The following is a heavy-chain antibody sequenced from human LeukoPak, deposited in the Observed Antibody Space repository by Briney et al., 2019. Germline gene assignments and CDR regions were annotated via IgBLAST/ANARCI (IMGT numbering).Heavy chain of an antibody. D-gene: IGHD5-24*01. CDR3: ARGDGYKYYFDY. CDR1: GGTFSSYA. J-gene: IGHJ4*02. Sequence: ASVTVSCKASGGTFSSYAISWVRQAPGQGLEWMGGIIPIFGTANYAQKFQGRVTITADESTSTAYMELSSLRSEDTAVYYCARGDGYKYYFDYWGQGTLVTVSS. V-gene: IGHV1-69*13. CDR2: IIPIFGTA.